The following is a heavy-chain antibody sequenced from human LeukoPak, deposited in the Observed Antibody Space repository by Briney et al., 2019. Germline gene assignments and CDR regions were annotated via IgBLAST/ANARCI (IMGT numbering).Heavy chain of an antibody. CDR3: AKIGGWSLDY. V-gene: IGHV3-23*01. D-gene: IGHD6-19*01. CDR2: VSAGAKT. Sequence: GGSLRLSCAASGFTFSSYAMSWVRQAPGKGLEWVSIVSAGAKTYYSDSVKGRFTISRDNSKNTLYLLMNSLRTEDTAVYYCAKIGGWSLDYWGQRTLVTVSS. CDR1: GFTFSSYA. J-gene: IGHJ4*02.